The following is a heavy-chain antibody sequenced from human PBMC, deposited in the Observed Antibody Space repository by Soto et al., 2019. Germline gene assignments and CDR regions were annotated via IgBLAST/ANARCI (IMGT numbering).Heavy chain of an antibody. CDR1: GDSVTSHY. D-gene: IGHD1-1*01. CDR3: ARVERGTATTVVDAFDI. CDR2: MSHSGGS. V-gene: IGHV4-34*01. J-gene: IGHJ3*02. Sequence: SETLSLTCSFSGDSVTSHYLTWIRQSPEKGLEWIGEMSHSGGSHFNPSLKSRVTISVDTSTNQFSLKMSSVTAADTALYYCARVERGTATTVVDAFDIWGPGTMVTVS.